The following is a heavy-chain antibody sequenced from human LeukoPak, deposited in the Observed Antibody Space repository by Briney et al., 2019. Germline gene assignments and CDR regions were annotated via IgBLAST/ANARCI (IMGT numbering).Heavy chain of an antibody. J-gene: IGHJ5*02. D-gene: IGHD3-16*01. CDR3: AREGVDPRAHWFDP. CDR1: GGSISSGGYY. V-gene: IGHV4-30-4*08. Sequence: SETLSLTCTVSGGSISSGGYYWSWIRQPPGKGLEWIGYIYYSGSTYYNPSLKSRVTISVDTSKNQFSLKLSSVTAADTAVYYCAREGVDPRAHWFDPWGQGTLVTVSS. CDR2: IYYSGST.